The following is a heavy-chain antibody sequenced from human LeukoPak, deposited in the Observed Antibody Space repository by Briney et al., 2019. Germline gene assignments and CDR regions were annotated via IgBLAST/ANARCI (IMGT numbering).Heavy chain of an antibody. CDR1: GFTFITYG. CDR2: IRYDGSNK. CDR3: AKDRWYSGSYSHWFDP. J-gene: IGHJ5*02. Sequence: GGSLRLSCAASGFTFITYGMHWVRQAPGKGLNWVAFIRYDGSNKYYADSVKGRFTISRDNSKNTLYLQMNSLRAEDTAVYYCAKDRWYSGSYSHWFDPWGQGTLVTVSS. V-gene: IGHV3-30*02. D-gene: IGHD1-26*01.